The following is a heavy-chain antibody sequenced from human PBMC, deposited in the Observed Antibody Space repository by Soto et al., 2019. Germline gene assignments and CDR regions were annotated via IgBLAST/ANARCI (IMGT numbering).Heavy chain of an antibody. CDR2: IKSKTDGGTT. CDR3: TTVPYDYYYGMDV. J-gene: IGHJ6*02. Sequence: EVQLVESGGGLVKPGGSLRLSCAASGFTFSNAWMSWVRQAPGKGLEWVGRIKSKTDGGTTDYAAPVKGSFTISRDDSKNKLYLQMTNLKTEDTAVDYWTTVPYDYYYGMDVWGQGTTVTVSS. V-gene: IGHV3-15*01. CDR1: GFTFSNAW.